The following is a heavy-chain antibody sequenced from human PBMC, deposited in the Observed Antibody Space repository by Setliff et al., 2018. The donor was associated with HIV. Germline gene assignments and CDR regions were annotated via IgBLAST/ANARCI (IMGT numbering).Heavy chain of an antibody. D-gene: IGHD3-10*01. V-gene: IGHV1-69*13. J-gene: IGHJ6*03. Sequence: ASVKVSCKASGGTFSGNAISWVRQAPGQGLEWMGGIIPIFGSANYAQKFQGRVTMTADGSTNTVYMELSSLRSEDTAVYYCARGADGDYYYYMAVWGKGTTVTVSS. CDR1: GGTFSGNA. CDR3: ARGADGDYYYYMAV. CDR2: IIPIFGSA.